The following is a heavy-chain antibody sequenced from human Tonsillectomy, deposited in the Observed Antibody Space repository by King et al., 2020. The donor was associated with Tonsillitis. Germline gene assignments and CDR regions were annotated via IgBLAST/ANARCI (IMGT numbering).Heavy chain of an antibody. V-gene: IGHV3-30*02. Sequence: VQLVESGGGVVQPGGSLRLSCAASGFTFSSYGMHWVRQAPGKGLEWVAFIRYDGSNKYYADSVKGRFTISRDNSKNTLYLQMNSLRAEDTAVYYCAKGGILLVTARNAPIDYWGQRTLVTVSS. CDR1: GFTFSSYG. CDR2: IRYDGSNK. CDR3: AKGGILLVTARNAPIDY. D-gene: IGHD2-21*02. J-gene: IGHJ4*02.